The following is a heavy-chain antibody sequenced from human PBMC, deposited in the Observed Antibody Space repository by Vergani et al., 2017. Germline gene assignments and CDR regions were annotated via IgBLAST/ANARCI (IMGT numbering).Heavy chain of an antibody. J-gene: IGHJ2*01. V-gene: IGHV3-20*01. CDR3: ARRASECRSTRCYEYFDR. CDR2: INWDGGGT. CDR1: GFRFDDYG. D-gene: IGHD2-2*01. Sequence: EVQLVESGGGVVRPGGSLRLSCAASGFRFDDYGMSWVRQAPGKGLEWVSGINWDGGGTAYADSMKGRFTISRDNAKNSLYLQIYSLTAEDTAFYHCARRASECRSTRCYEYFDRCGRGTLVTVSS.